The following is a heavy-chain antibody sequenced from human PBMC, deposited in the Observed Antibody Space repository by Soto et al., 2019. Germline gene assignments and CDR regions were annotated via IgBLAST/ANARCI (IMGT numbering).Heavy chain of an antibody. CDR2: INHSGST. J-gene: IGHJ4*02. D-gene: IGHD2-15*01. CDR3: ARARRGYCSGGSCYSRLFIGTYYFDY. Sequence: QVQLQQWGAGLLKPSETLSLTCAVYGGSFSGYYWSWIRQPPGKGLEWIGEINHSGSTNYNPSLKSRVTLSVDTSKHQFSLKLSSVTAADTAVYYCARARRGYCSGGSCYSRLFIGTYYFDYWGQGTLVTVSS. V-gene: IGHV4-34*01. CDR1: GGSFSGYY.